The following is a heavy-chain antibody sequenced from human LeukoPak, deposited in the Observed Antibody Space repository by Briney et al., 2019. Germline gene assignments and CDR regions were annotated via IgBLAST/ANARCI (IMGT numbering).Heavy chain of an antibody. CDR1: GLTFSSYT. V-gene: IGHV3-23*01. D-gene: IGHD3-16*01. J-gene: IGHJ6*02. Sequence: PGGSLRLSCAASGLTFSSYTLTWVRQAPGKGLEWVSGISGSDGSTYYADSVKGRFTISSDNSKNMVFLHMNGLRAEDSAVYFCARDPPRFIMMGGVIPKNGMDVWGQGTTVTVSS. CDR2: ISGSDGST. CDR3: ARDPPRFIMMGGVIPKNGMDV.